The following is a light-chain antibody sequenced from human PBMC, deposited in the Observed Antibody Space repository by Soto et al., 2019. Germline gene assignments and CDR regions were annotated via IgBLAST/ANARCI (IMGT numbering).Light chain of an antibody. CDR2: DVS. CDR1: SIDVGSYNL. V-gene: IGLV2-23*02. Sequence: QSVLTQPASVSGSPGQSITISCTGTSIDVGSYNLVSWYQQHPGKAPKLMIYDVSKRPSGVSNRFSGSKSGNTASLTISGRQAEADADYFCCSYAGSSTTWVFGGGTKLTVL. CDR3: CSYAGSSTTWV. J-gene: IGLJ3*02.